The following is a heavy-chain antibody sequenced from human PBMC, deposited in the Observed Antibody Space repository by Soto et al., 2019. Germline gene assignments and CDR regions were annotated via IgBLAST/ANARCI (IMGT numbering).Heavy chain of an antibody. D-gene: IGHD3-10*01. CDR1: GFTFSSYS. J-gene: IGHJ4*02. CDR2: ISSSSSYI. CDR3: ARSLSGSGSQGY. V-gene: IGHV3-21*01. Sequence: EVQLVESGGGLVKPGGSLRLSCAASGFTFSSYSMNWVRQAPGKGLEWVSSISSSSSYIYYADSVKVRFTISRDNAKNSLYLQMNSLRAEDTAVYYCARSLSGSGSQGYGGQGTLVTVSS.